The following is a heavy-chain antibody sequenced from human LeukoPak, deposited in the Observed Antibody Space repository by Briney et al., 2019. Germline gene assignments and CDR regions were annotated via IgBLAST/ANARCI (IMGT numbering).Heavy chain of an antibody. CDR1: GFTFSTYS. D-gene: IGHD1-1*01. V-gene: IGHV3-48*04. CDR3: ARVLVGTNPDSFDV. Sequence: PGGSLRISCEASGFTFSTYSMQWVRQAPGKGLEWVSYISSSRGTIWYADSVKGRFTISRDNAKSSLYLQMNSLRAEDTAVYYCARVLVGTNPDSFDVWSQGTMVTVSS. CDR2: ISSSRGTI. J-gene: IGHJ3*01.